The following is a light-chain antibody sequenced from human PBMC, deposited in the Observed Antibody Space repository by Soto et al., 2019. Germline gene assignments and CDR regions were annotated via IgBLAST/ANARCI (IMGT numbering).Light chain of an antibody. V-gene: IGLV2-14*01. CDR2: DVS. CDR1: SNDIGSYNY. J-gene: IGLJ1*01. Sequence: QSALTQPSSVSGSPGQSITISCTGTSNDIGSYNYVSWYQQHPGRTPQLIIYDVSYRPSGVSNRFSGSKSGNTASLTISGLQAEDEADYYCSSYTSSSSYVFGTGTKLTVL. CDR3: SSYTSSSSYV.